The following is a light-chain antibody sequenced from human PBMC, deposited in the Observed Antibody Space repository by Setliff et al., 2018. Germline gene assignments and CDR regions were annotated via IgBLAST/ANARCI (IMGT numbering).Light chain of an antibody. Sequence: QAVLTQEPSLTVSPGGTVTLTCASSTGAVTNGLYPYWFQQKPGQAPRTLIYDTNIRLSWTPARFSGSLLGGKAALTLSDARPEDEADYFCSFAYSGVGLFGGGTKVTVL. CDR3: SFAYSGVGL. CDR2: DTN. J-gene: IGLJ2*01. V-gene: IGLV7-46*01. CDR1: TGAVTNGLY.